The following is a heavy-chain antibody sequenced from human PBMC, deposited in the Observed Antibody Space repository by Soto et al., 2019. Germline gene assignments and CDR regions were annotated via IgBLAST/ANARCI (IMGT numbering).Heavy chain of an antibody. CDR1: GFTFSSYA. Sequence: GGSLRLSCAASGFTFSSYAMSWVRQAPGKGLEWVSAISGSGGSTYYADSVKGRFTISRDNSKNTLYLQMNSLRAEDTAVYYCAKDPKGSSWLYYFDYWGQGTLVTVSS. J-gene: IGHJ4*02. V-gene: IGHV3-23*01. CDR2: ISGSGGST. CDR3: AKDPKGSSWLYYFDY. D-gene: IGHD6-13*01.